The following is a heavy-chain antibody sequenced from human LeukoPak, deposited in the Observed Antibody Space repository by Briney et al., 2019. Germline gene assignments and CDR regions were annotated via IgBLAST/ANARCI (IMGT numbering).Heavy chain of an antibody. CDR3: TRYRALETLDY. CDR2: ISYDGNHK. D-gene: IGHD3-3*01. CDR1: GFTFSSYA. J-gene: IGHJ4*02. V-gene: IGHV3-30-3*01. Sequence: PGGSLRLSCAASGFTFSSYAIHWVRQTPGKRLECVAVISYDGNHKYYADSVRGRFTVSRDNSKNTLYLQMNSLRAEDAAVYYCTRYRALETLDYWGQGTLVTVSS.